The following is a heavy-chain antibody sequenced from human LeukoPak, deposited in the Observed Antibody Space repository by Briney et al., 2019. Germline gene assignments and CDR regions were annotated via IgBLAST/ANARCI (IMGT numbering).Heavy chain of an antibody. D-gene: IGHD3-16*01. V-gene: IGHV3-74*01. CDR3: ASNWAYDYVVQSY. CDR1: GNYW. J-gene: IGHJ4*02. CDR2: INSDGSWT. Sequence: GGSLRLSCAASGNYWMHWVRQVPGQGLVWVSHINSDGSWTSYADSVKGRFTISRDNSKSTLYLQMNSLKAEDTAVYYCASNWAYDYVVQSYWGQGTLVAVSS.